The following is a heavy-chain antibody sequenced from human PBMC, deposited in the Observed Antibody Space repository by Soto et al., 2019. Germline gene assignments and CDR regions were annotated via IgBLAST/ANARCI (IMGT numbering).Heavy chain of an antibody. V-gene: IGHV4-39*01. CDR2: IYYTGTT. CDR1: GGSISSSSYY. CDR3: SRGSYYYDNSGYYYAY. Sequence: SETLSLTCTASGGSISSSSYYWGWIRQPPGKGLEWIGSIYYTGTTYYSPSLKSRVTISVDTSKNQVSLKLSSVTAADTAVYFCSRGSYYYDNSGYYYAYWGQGTLVTVSS. J-gene: IGHJ4*02. D-gene: IGHD3-22*01.